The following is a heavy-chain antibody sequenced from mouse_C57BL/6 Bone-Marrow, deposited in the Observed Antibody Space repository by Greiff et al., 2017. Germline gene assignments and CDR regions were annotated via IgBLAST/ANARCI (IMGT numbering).Heavy chain of an antibody. Sequence: VQLQQSGAELVRPGTSVKMSCKASGYTFTNYWIGWAKQRPGHGLEWIGDIYPGGGYTNYNEKFKGKATLAADKSTSTAYMQFSSLTSEDTAIYYCARSPPYYYGSSYDWYFDVWGTGTTVTVSS. D-gene: IGHD1-1*01. J-gene: IGHJ1*03. CDR1: GYTFTNYW. V-gene: IGHV1-63*01. CDR2: IYPGGGYT. CDR3: ARSPPYYYGSSYDWYFDV.